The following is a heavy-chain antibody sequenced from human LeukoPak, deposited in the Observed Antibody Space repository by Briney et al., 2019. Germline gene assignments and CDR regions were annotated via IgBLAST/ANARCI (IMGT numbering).Heavy chain of an antibody. V-gene: IGHV3-23*01. Sequence: GGSLRLSCAASGFTFSSYGMSWVRQAPGKGLEWVSIISGGGDSTFYADSVKGRFTISRDNSKDTLFLQMNSLRDEDTAIYYCAKGFRGSTPSIVVVITATPDYWGQGTLVTVSS. D-gene: IGHD2-21*01. J-gene: IGHJ4*02. CDR1: GFTFSSYG. CDR2: ISGGGDST. CDR3: AKGFRGSTPSIVVVITATPDY.